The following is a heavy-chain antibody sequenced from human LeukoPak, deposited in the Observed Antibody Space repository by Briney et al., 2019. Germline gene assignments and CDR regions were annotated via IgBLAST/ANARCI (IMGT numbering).Heavy chain of an antibody. D-gene: IGHD3-10*01. CDR1: GYSFTSYW. V-gene: IGHV5-51*01. Sequence: GESLKISCKGSGYSFTSYWIGWVRQMPGKGLEWMGIIYPGDSDTRFSPSFQGQVTISADKSISTAYLQWSSLKASDTAMYYCARQPWFGELLLYYFDYWGQGTLVTVSS. J-gene: IGHJ4*02. CDR2: IYPGDSDT. CDR3: ARQPWFGELLLYYFDY.